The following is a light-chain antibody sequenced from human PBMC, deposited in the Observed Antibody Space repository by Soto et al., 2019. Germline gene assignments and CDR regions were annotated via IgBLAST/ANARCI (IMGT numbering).Light chain of an antibody. J-gene: IGLJ1*01. V-gene: IGLV2-14*03. CDR3: NSFTTTNTYV. Sequence: HSALTQAASVSGSPGQSITISCTGASSDVGGFDHVSWYQQHPGKVPRLLIYDVSSRPSGVSDRFSGSKSGNTASLTISGLQAEDEADYYCNSFTTTNTYVFGTGTKVTVL. CDR1: SSDVGGFDH. CDR2: DVS.